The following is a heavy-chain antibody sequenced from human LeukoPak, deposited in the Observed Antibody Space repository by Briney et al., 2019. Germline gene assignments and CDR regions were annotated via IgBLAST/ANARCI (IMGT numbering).Heavy chain of an antibody. V-gene: IGHV1-8*01. J-gene: IGHJ6*02. Sequence: GASVKVSCKASGYTFTSYDINWVRQATGQGLEWMGWMNPNSGNTGYAQKFQGRVTMTRNTSISTAYMELSSLRSEDTAVYYCARAALAYFDWLLYDYYYGMDVWGQGTTVTVSS. CDR3: ARAALAYFDWLLYDYYYGMDV. CDR1: GYTFTSYD. CDR2: MNPNSGNT. D-gene: IGHD3-9*01.